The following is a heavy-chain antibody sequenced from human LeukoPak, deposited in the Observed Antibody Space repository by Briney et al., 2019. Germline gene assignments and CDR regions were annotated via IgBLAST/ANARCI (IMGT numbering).Heavy chain of an antibody. V-gene: IGHV1-8*02. CDR2: MNPNSGNT. Sequence: GASVKVSCKASGYTFTSYDINWVRQATGQGLEWMGWMNPNSGNTGYAQKFQGRVTMTTDTSTSTAYMELRSLRSDDTAVYYCAREYYDFWSGYFDWGQGTLVTVSS. CDR1: GYTFTSYD. J-gene: IGHJ4*02. CDR3: AREYYDFWSGYFD. D-gene: IGHD3-3*01.